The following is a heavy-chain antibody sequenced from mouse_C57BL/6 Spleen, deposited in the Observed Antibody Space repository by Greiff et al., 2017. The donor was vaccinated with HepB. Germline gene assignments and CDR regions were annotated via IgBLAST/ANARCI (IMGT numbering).Heavy chain of an antibody. V-gene: IGHV1-18*01. Sequence: EVQLQQSGPELVKPGASVKIPCKASGYTFTDYNMDWVKQSHGKSLEWIGDINPNNGGTIYNQKFKGKATLTVDKSSSTAYMELRSLTSEDTAVYYCARRNYEWYFDVWGTGTTVTVSS. CDR1: GYTFTDYN. CDR3: ARRNYEWYFDV. D-gene: IGHD1-1*01. CDR2: INPNNGGT. J-gene: IGHJ1*03.